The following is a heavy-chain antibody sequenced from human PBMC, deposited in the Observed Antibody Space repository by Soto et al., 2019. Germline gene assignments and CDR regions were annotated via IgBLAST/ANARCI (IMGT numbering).Heavy chain of an antibody. CDR2: SDPFIGDT. Sequence: QVQLVQSGAEVKKPGASVRVACKPSGYTFTSYAITWVRQAPGQGLQWMGWSDPFIGDTTYSQNVQGRIIMTTDTSTSTAYMELRSLRSDDAAVYFCARRLVWTVINHSAYWGQGALVTVSS. J-gene: IGHJ4*02. CDR1: GYTFTSYA. CDR3: ARRLVWTVINHSAY. V-gene: IGHV1-18*04. D-gene: IGHD3-10*01.